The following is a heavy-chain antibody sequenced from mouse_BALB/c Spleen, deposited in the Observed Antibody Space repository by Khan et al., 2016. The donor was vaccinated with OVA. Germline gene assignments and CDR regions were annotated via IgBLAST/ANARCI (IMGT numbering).Heavy chain of an antibody. CDR1: GFSLTSYG. CDR3: ARFYAPYYALDY. D-gene: IGHD2-3*01. CDR2: IWAGGST. J-gene: IGHJ4*01. V-gene: IGHV2-9*02. Sequence: QVQLKESGPGLVAPSQSLSITCTVSGFSLTSYGVHWVRQPPGQGLEWLGVIWAGGSTNYNSALMYRLSINKDNSKCQVFLKINSLQTDDTAMDFCARFYAPYYALDYWGQGTSVTVSS.